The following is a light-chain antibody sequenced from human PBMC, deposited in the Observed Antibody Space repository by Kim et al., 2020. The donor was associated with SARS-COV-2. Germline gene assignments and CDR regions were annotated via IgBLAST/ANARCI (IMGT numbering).Light chain of an antibody. CDR3: CSYAGSNWV. V-gene: IGLV2-23*02. CDR1: SSDVWSYNL. J-gene: IGLJ3*02. CDR2: EVS. Sequence: PGPSITIAGTGTSSDVWSYNLVSWYQQHPGKAPKLMIYEVSKRPSGVSNRFSGSKSGNTASLTISGLQAEDEADYYCCSYAGSNWVFGGGTQLTVL.